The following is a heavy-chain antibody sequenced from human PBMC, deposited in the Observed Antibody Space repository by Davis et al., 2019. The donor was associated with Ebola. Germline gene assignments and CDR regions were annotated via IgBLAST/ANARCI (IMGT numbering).Heavy chain of an antibody. CDR2: ISASGADI. CDR3: AEWGTNNFLGAN. Sequence: PGGSLRLSCAASGFTFSNYAMSWVRQAPGGGLEWVSGISASGADIKYADSVRGRFSISRDDSKNTLYLQMDSLRSEDTAVFYCAEWGTNNFLGANWGQGTLVTVSS. J-gene: IGHJ4*02. V-gene: IGHV3-23*01. CDR1: GFTFSNYA. D-gene: IGHD2-8*01.